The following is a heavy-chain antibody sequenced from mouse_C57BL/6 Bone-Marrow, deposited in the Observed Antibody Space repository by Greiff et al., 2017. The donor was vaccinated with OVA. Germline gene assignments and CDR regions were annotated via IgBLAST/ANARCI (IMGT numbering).Heavy chain of an antibody. CDR2: IHPNSGST. D-gene: IGHD2-5*01. V-gene: IGHV1-64*01. J-gene: IGHJ1*03. CDR3: ARGGFYYSNYVGWYFDV. CDR1: GYTFTSYW. Sequence: VQLQQPGAELVKPGASVKLSCKTSGYTFTSYWMHWVKQRPVQGLEWIGMIHPNSGSTNYNEKFKSKATLTVDKSSSTAYMQLSSLTSEDSAVYYCARGGFYYSNYVGWYFDVWGTGTTVTVSS.